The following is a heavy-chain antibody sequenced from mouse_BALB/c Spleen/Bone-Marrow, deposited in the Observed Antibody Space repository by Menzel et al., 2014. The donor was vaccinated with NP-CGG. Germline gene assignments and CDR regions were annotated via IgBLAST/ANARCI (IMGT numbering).Heavy chain of an antibody. CDR3: ASYVYGYYFDY. J-gene: IGHJ2*01. Sequence: EVKLVESGAELVKPGASVKLSCTASGFNTKDTYMHWVKQRPEQGLEWIGRIDPANGNTKYDPKFQGKATITADTSSNTAYLQLSSLTSEDTAVYYCASYVYGYYFDYWGPVHHSHSLL. D-gene: IGHD2-2*01. CDR2: IDPANGNT. V-gene: IGHV14-3*02. CDR1: GFNTKDTY.